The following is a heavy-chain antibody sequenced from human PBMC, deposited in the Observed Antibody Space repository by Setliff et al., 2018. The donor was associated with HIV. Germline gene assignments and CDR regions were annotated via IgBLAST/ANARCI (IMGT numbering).Heavy chain of an antibody. CDR3: ATLPAAIVSSTYYFDY. Sequence: GGSLRLSCAASGFTFRHYSMNWVRQAPGKGLEWFSSITNNGDTLYTDSVRGRFTISRDNTKNSLYLQMNSLRAEDTAVYYCATLPAAIVSSTYYFDYWGQGTLVTVSS. J-gene: IGHJ4*02. D-gene: IGHD6-13*01. V-gene: IGHV3-21*01. CDR2: ITNNGDT. CDR1: GFTFRHYS.